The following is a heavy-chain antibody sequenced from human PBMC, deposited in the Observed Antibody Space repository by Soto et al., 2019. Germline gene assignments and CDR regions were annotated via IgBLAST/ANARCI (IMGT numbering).Heavy chain of an antibody. CDR2: VSHDGKTE. J-gene: IGHJ3*01. V-gene: IGHV3-30*04. CDR1: GFTFSSYA. CDR3: GREPYISGHYSGGCDV. D-gene: IGHD3-22*01. Sequence: QVQLVESGGGVVQPGRSLRLSCAASGFTFSSYAMHWVRQAPGKGLEWVAVVSHDGKTEYHAASVKGRFTISRDTSANILSLQMNSVRDEDTAVYYCGREPYISGHYSGGCDVWGQGTMVTVSS.